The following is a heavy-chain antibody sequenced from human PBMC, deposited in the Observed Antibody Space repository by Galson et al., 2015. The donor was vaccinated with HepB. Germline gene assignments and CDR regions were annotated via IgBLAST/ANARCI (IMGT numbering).Heavy chain of an antibody. CDR2: INPSGGST. CDR3: ARGTYSGREGGASWDLVV. J-gene: IGHJ4*02. CDR1: GYTFTSYY. Sequence: SVKVSCKASGYTFTSYYMHWVRQAPGQGLEWMGIINPSGGSTSYAQKFQGRVTMTRDTSTSTVYMELSSLRSEDTAVYYCARGTYSGREGGASWDLVVWGQGTLVTVSS. V-gene: IGHV1-46*01. D-gene: IGHD1-26*01.